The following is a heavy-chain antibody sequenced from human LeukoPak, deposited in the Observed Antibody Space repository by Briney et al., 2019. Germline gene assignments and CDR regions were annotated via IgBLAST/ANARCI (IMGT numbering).Heavy chain of an antibody. V-gene: IGHV4-39*01. CDR1: GGSISSSRNY. J-gene: IGHJ3*01. Sequence: SETLSLTCTVSGGSISSSRNYWGWIRQSPGKGLEWIGYIFYSGSTDYNPSLKSRVTISVDTSKNQVSLKLRSVTAADTAMYCCARHLKIWVAHHDAFDVWSQGTMVTVSS. CDR2: IFYSGST. CDR3: ARHLKIWVAHHDAFDV. D-gene: IGHD5-12*01.